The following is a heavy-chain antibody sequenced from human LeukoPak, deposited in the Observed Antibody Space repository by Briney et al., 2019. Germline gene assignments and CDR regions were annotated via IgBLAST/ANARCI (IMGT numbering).Heavy chain of an antibody. V-gene: IGHV3-7*01. CDR1: GFTFSNYW. CDR2: IKQDGSEN. Sequence: GGSLRLSCAASGFTFSNYWMSWVRQAPGKGLEWVANIKQDGSENYYVDSVKGRFSSSRDNVKNSMYLQMNSLRADDTAVYYCARTSLNAYDIWGQGTRVIVSS. CDR3: ARTSLNAYDI. J-gene: IGHJ3*02. D-gene: IGHD1-1*01.